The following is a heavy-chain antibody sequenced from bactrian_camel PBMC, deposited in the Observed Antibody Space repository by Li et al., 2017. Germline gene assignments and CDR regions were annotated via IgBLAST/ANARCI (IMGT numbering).Heavy chain of an antibody. V-gene: IGHV3S55*01. CDR2: IRGDGNT. Sequence: HVQLVEPGGGSVQAGGSLRLSCAASGYTYSGYCMGWFRQAPGKEREAVVVIRGDGNTWCADSVKGRFTISQDDAKNTVYLQMDSLNPVDAAMYYCASQPRGYDCYFRRNPADYDLWGQGTQVTVS. CDR3: ASQPRGYDCYFRRNPADYDL. CDR1: GYTYSGYC. J-gene: IGHJ6*01. D-gene: IGHD3*01.